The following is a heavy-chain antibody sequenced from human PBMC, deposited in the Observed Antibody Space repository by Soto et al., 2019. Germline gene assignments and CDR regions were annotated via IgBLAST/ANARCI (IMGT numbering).Heavy chain of an antibody. Sequence: QVQLVQSGAEVKKPGSSVKVSCRASGGTFSSYAISWVRQAPGQGLEWMGGLIPIFGTANYAQKFQGRVTITADESMSTAYMGLSSLRSEDTAVYYCATPSIAVAGRVNVYYFDYWGQGTLVTVSS. CDR1: GGTFSSYA. J-gene: IGHJ4*02. D-gene: IGHD6-19*01. CDR2: LIPIFGTA. CDR3: ATPSIAVAGRVNVYYFDY. V-gene: IGHV1-69*01.